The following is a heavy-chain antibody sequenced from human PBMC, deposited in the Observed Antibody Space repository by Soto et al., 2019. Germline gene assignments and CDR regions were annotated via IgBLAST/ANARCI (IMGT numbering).Heavy chain of an antibody. V-gene: IGHV4-59*01. Sequence: SATLTLTSTASGFTFSRFYWSWIRQSPGKGLEWIGYLYNTGSTIYNPSLKSRVTISVDTSKNQFSLKMNSVTAADTAVYYCARRYGSCFDYWGQG. J-gene: IGHJ4*02. CDR2: LYNTGST. D-gene: IGHD5-18*01. CDR3: ARRYGSCFDY. CDR1: GFTFSRFY.